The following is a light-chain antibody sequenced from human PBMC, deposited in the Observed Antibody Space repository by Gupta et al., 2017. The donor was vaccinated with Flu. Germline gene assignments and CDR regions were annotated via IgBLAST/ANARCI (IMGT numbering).Light chain of an antibody. Sequence: ATLSVSPGERATLSCRASQSVNSNLAWYQQKPGQAPRLLIYAASSRATGIPARFSGSGSGTEFNLTISSRQSDDFAVYYCQQHKNWPPLTFGGGTKVEIK. CDR3: QQHKNWPPLT. V-gene: IGKV3-15*01. J-gene: IGKJ4*01. CDR2: AAS. CDR1: QSVNSN.